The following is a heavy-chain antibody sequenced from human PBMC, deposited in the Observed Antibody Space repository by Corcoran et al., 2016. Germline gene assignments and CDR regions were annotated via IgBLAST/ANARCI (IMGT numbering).Heavy chain of an antibody. J-gene: IGHJ4*02. CDR3: ARDWERGYSYGYFDY. Sequence: QLQLQESGPGLVKPSETLSLTCTVSGGSISSSSYYWGWIRQPPGKGLEWIGSIYYSGSTYYNPSLKSRVTISVDTSKNQFSLKLSSVTAADTAVYYCARDWERGYSYGYFDYWGQGTLVTVSS. V-gene: IGHV4-39*07. CDR2: IYYSGST. CDR1: GGSISSSSYY. D-gene: IGHD5-18*01.